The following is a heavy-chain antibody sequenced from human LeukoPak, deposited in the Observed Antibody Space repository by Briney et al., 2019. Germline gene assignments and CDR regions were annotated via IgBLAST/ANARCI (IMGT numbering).Heavy chain of an antibody. CDR1: GGSISSSSYY. D-gene: IGHD2-2*01. J-gene: IGHJ2*01. CDR2: IYYSGST. Sequence: PSETLSLTCTVSGGSISSSSYYWGWIRQPPGKGLEWIGSIYYSGSTYYNPSLKSRVTISVDTSKNQFSLKLSSVTAADTAVYYCARDRGCSSTSCLFPETWRYFDLWGRGTLVTVSS. CDR3: ARDRGCSSTSCLFPETWRYFDL. V-gene: IGHV4-39*02.